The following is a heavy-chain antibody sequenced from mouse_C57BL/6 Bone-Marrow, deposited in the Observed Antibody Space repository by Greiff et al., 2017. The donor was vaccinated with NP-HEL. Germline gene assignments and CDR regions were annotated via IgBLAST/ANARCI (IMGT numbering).Heavy chain of an antibody. Sequence: QVQLQQPGAELVMPGASVKLSCKASGYTFTSYWMHWVKQRPGQGLEWIGEIDPSDSYTNYNQKFKGKSTLTVDKSSSTAYMQLSSLTSEDSAVYYCARSGATYFDYGGQGTTLTVSA. CDR2: IDPSDSYT. D-gene: IGHD3-1*01. J-gene: IGHJ2*01. V-gene: IGHV1-69*01. CDR1: GYTFTSYW. CDR3: ARSGATYFDY.